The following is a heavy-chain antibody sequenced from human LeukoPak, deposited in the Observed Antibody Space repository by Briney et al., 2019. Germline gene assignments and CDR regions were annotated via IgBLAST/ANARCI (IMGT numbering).Heavy chain of an antibody. V-gene: IGHV4-59*08. Sequence: PSETLSLTCTVSGGSVSTYFWNWIRQPPGKGLEWIGNSYYSGSTNYNPSLKSRVTISVDTSKNQFSLKLSSVTAADTAVYYCARGVYIAAAQYGYWGQGTLVTVSS. CDR2: SYYSGST. J-gene: IGHJ4*02. D-gene: IGHD6-13*01. CDR1: GGSVSTYF. CDR3: ARGVYIAAAQYGY.